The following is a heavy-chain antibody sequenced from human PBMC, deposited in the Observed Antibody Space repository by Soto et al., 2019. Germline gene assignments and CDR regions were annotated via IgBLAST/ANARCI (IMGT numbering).Heavy chain of an antibody. CDR3: TRDKGWYRFDP. CDR1: GFTFSDYW. D-gene: IGHD6-19*01. V-gene: IGHV3-7*01. J-gene: IGHJ5*02. Sequence: GSLRLSCAASGFTFSDYWMTWVRQAPGKGLEWVAHIKPDGSEKKYVDSVKGRFAISRDNAKNSLFLQMNSLRVEDTAVYYCTRDKGWYRFDPWGQGTLV. CDR2: IKPDGSEK.